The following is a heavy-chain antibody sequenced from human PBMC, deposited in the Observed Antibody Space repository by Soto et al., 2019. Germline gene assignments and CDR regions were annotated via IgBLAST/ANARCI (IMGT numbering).Heavy chain of an antibody. V-gene: IGHV4-59*12. D-gene: IGHD6-13*01. CDR2: IYYSGCT. CDR3: AREVAAARTYYYMDV. J-gene: IGHJ6*03. Sequence: QVQLQESGPGLVKPSETLSLTCTVSGGSISSYYWSWIRQPPGKGLEWIGYIYYSGCTNYNPSLKSRVTISVDTSKNQFSLKLSSVTAADTAVYYCAREVAAARTYYYMDVWGKGTTVTVSS. CDR1: GGSISSYY.